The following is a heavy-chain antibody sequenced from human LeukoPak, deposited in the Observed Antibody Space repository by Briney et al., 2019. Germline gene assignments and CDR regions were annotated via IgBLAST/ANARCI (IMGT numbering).Heavy chain of an antibody. V-gene: IGHV1-69*06. CDR1: GGTFSSYA. CDR3: AREEYYDSSGWFDY. CDR2: IIPIFGSA. D-gene: IGHD3-22*01. J-gene: IGHJ4*02. Sequence: VASVKVSCKASGGTFSSYAISWVRQAPGQGLEWMGGIIPIFGSANYAQKFQGRVTITAEKSTSTAYMELSSLRSEDTAVYYCAREEYYDSSGWFDYWGQGTLVIVSS.